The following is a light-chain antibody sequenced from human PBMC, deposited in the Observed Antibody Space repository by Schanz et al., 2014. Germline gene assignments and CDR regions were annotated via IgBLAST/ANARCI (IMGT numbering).Light chain of an antibody. V-gene: IGLV2-11*01. CDR3: CSYAGGYSFV. CDR1: SADVGGYDY. Sequence: QSALTQPRSVSGSPGQSVTISCTGTSADVGGYDYVSWYQQHPGKAPKLMIYDVSKRPSGVPDRFSGSKSGNTASLTISGLQADDEADYFCCSYAGGYSFVFGTGTKLTVL. CDR2: DVS. J-gene: IGLJ1*01.